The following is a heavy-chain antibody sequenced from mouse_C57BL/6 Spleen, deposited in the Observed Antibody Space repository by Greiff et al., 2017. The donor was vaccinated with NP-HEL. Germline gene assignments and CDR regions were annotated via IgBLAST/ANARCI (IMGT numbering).Heavy chain of an antibody. D-gene: IGHD1-1*01. V-gene: IGHV1-4*01. J-gene: IGHJ2*01. CDR1: GYTFTSYT. Sequence: VQVVESGAELARPGASVKMSCKASGYTFTSYTMHWVKQRPGQGLEWIGYINPSSGYTKYNQKFKDKATLTADKSSSTAYMQLSSLTSEDSAVYYCARYYGSSYDYWGQGTTLTVSS. CDR2: INPSSGYT. CDR3: ARYYGSSYDY.